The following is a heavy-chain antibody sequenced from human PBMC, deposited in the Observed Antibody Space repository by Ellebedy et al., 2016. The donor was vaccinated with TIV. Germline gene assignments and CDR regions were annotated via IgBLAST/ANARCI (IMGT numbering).Heavy chain of an antibody. J-gene: IGHJ1*01. CDR2: IYSVGDT. CDR1: GFTVSNNY. V-gene: IGHV3-66*01. D-gene: IGHD6-13*01. Sequence: GESLKISXAVSGFTVSNNYMCWIRQAPGKGLEWVSVIYSVGDTNYADSVKGRFTISRDNSKNTLYLQMNSLRAEDTAVYYCARDPPGIAATSTFNWGQGTLVTVSS. CDR3: ARDPPGIAATSTFN.